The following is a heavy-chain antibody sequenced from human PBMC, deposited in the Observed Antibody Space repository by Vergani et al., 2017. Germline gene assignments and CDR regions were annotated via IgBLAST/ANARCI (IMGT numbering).Heavy chain of an antibody. V-gene: IGHV1-18*01. J-gene: IGHJ2*01. CDR3: ARERGGDVAVAGTWYFDL. Sequence: QVQLVQSGAEVKKPGASVKVSCTASGYTFTSYGISWVRQAPGQGLEWMGWISAYNGNTNYAQKLQGRVTMTTDTSTSTAYMELRSLRSDDTAVYYCARERGGDVAVAGTWYFDLWGRGTLVTVSS. CDR1: GYTFTSYG. CDR2: ISAYNGNT. D-gene: IGHD6-19*01.